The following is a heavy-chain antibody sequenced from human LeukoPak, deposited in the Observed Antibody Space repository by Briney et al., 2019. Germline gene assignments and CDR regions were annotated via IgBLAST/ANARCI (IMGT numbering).Heavy chain of an antibody. Sequence: GGSLRLSCAVSGITLSNYGMSWVRQAPGKGLEWVSAISGSGGTTYYEDSVKGRFTISRDNSKNTLYLQMNSLRAEDTAVYYCANLYGDSSNGMDVWGLGTTVTVSS. D-gene: IGHD4-17*01. CDR1: GITLSNYG. CDR2: ISGSGGTT. J-gene: IGHJ6*02. V-gene: IGHV3-23*01. CDR3: ANLYGDSSNGMDV.